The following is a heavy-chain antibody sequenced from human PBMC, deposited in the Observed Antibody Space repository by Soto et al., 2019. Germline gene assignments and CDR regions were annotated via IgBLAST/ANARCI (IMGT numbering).Heavy chain of an antibody. CDR3: ARQAGTNQPAWFDP. CDR1: GYTFASYW. Sequence: GESLKISCKASGYTFASYWIGWVRQMPGKGLEWMGIIYPADSDTRYSPSFQGQVTISADKSISTAYLQWSSLKASDTAMYYCARQAGTNQPAWFDPWGQGTLVTVSS. V-gene: IGHV5-51*01. CDR2: IYPADSDT. J-gene: IGHJ5*02. D-gene: IGHD1-1*01.